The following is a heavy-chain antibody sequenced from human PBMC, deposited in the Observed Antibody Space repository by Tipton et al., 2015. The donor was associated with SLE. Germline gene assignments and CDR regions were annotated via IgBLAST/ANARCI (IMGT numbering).Heavy chain of an antibody. D-gene: IGHD6-19*01. Sequence: LRLSCTVSGGSISSYYWSWIRQPPGKGLEWIGYIYYSGSTNYNPSLKSRVTISVGTSKNHFSLKLSSVTAADTAVYYCARHDGQWDAFDIWGQGTVVTVSS. V-gene: IGHV4-59*08. CDR1: GGSISSYY. J-gene: IGHJ3*02. CDR3: ARHDGQWDAFDI. CDR2: IYYSGST.